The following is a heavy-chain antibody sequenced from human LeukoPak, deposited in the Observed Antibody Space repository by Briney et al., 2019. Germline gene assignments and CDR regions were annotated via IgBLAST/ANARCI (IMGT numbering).Heavy chain of an antibody. CDR2: LSDSAVSS. D-gene: IGHD3-22*01. Sequence: GGSLRLSCAVSGFTFSTFAMNWVRQAPGKGLEWVSSLSDSAVSSYYADSVKGRFTIPRDNSKNTLYLQMNSLRAEDTATYYCAKAPDSSGFPSYFDSWGQGTLVAVSS. V-gene: IGHV3-23*01. CDR3: AKAPDSSGFPSYFDS. CDR1: GFTFSTFA. J-gene: IGHJ4*02.